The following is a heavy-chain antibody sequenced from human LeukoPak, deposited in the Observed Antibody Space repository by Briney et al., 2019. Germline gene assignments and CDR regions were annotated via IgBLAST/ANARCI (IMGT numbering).Heavy chain of an antibody. CDR3: ARVMVVSANGEEVLAPPDAFDV. V-gene: IGHV4-61*02. D-gene: IGHD2-8*01. J-gene: IGHJ3*01. CDR1: GGSLSSGSVSYY. Sequence: SETLSLTCSVSGGSLSSGSVSYYWSWIRQPAGKGLEWIGRIFSSGNTNYNPSLKSRVTISVDTSKNQFSLTMTSVTAADTAVYYCARVMVVSANGEEVLAPPDAFDVWGQGTLVTVSA. CDR2: IFSSGNT.